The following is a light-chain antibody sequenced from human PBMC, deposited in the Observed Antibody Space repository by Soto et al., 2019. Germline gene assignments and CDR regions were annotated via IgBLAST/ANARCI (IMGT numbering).Light chain of an antibody. J-gene: IGKJ1*01. CDR3: QQYSNWPRT. V-gene: IGKV3-15*01. CDR1: QTVSSN. CDR2: GTS. Sequence: EIVLTQSPATLSLSPGERATLSCRASQTVSSNLAWYQQKPGQAPRLLIYGTSTRATGIPARFSGSGSGTEFTLTISSLQSEDFAVYYCQQYSNWPRTFGQGTKVDIK.